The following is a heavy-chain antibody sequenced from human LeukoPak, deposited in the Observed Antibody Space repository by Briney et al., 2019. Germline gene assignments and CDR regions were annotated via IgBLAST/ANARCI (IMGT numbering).Heavy chain of an antibody. D-gene: IGHD3-3*01. CDR2: ISSSGGGT. CDR1: GFTLSGYA. CDR3: AKEGVTSLIDAFDI. J-gene: IGHJ3*02. Sequence: GGSLRLSCAASGFTLSGYAMGWVRQAPGKGLEWVSGISSSGGGTYYADSVKGRFTISRDNSRNTLYLQMNSLRVEDTAVYYCAKEGVTSLIDAFDIWGQGTMVTVSS. V-gene: IGHV3-23*01.